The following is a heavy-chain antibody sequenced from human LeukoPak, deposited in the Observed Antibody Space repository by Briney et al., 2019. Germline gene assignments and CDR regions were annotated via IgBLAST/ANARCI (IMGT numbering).Heavy chain of an antibody. V-gene: IGHV6-1*01. D-gene: IGHD1-26*01. CDR3: AREVKWELLANWFDP. Sequence: SQTLSLTCAISGDSVSSNSAAWNWIRQSPSRGLEWLGRTYYRSKWYHDYAVSVKSQITINTDTSKNQFSLQLNSVTPDDTAVYYCAREVKWELLANWFDPWGQGTLVTVSS. J-gene: IGHJ5*02. CDR1: GDSVSSNSAA. CDR2: TYYRSKWYH.